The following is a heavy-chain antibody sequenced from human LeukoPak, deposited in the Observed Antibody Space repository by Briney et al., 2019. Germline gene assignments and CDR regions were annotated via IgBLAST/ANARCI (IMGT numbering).Heavy chain of an antibody. CDR3: AKVAAAGMFYYYYGMDV. J-gene: IGHJ6*02. D-gene: IGHD6-13*01. CDR2: ISYDGSNK. Sequence: GGSLRLSCAASGFTFSSYGMHWVRQAPGKGLEWVAVISYDGSNKYYADSVKGRFTISRDNSKNTLYLQMNSLRAEDTAVYYCAKVAAAGMFYYYYGMDVWGQGTTVTVSS. CDR1: GFTFSSYG. V-gene: IGHV3-30*18.